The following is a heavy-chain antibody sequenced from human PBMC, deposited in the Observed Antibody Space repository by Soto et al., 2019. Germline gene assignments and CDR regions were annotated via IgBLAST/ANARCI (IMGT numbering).Heavy chain of an antibody. D-gene: IGHD3-22*01. CDR3: ARDAVLYYYDSSGYPYGMDV. CDR1: GGSISSGGYY. CDR2: IHYSGST. V-gene: IGHV4-31*03. J-gene: IGHJ6*02. Sequence: TLSVTCTVSGGSISSGGYYWSWIRQDPGKGLEWIGYIHYSGSTYYNPSLKSRVTISVDTSKNQFSLKLSSVTAADTAVYYCARDAVLYYYDSSGYPYGMDVWGQGTTVTVSS.